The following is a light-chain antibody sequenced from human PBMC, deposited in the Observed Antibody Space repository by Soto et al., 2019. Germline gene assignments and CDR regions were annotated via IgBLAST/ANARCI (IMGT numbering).Light chain of an antibody. Sequence: DIQMTQSPSSVSASVGDRVTLTCRASQSISSWLAWYQQKPGKAPKLLIYAASSLRSGVPSRFSGSGSGTDFTLTISSLQPEDFATYYCQQANTFPQTFGQGTKVEIK. CDR2: AAS. CDR3: QQANTFPQT. J-gene: IGKJ1*01. CDR1: QSISSW. V-gene: IGKV1-12*01.